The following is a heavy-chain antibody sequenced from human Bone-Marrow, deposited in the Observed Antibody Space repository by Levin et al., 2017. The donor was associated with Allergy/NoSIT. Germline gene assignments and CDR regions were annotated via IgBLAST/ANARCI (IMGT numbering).Heavy chain of an antibody. J-gene: IGHJ4*02. D-gene: IGHD3-10*01. CDR3: ARAMPGSGTPPNFDS. CDR2: INPKSGGT. CDR1: GYTFTDYF. Sequence: ASVKVSCKSSGYTFTDYFLHWVRQAPGQGLEWMGWINPKSGGTNYAHKFRGRVTLTRDTSMTPVYMDLSRLRSDDTDLFYCARAMPGSGTPPNFDSWGQGTLVAVSS. V-gene: IGHV1-2*02.